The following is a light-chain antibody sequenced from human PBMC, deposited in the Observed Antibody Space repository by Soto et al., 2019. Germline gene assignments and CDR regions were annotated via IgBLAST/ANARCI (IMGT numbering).Light chain of an antibody. Sequence: EIVLTQSPGTLSLSPGERATLSCRASQSVSSSYLAWYQQKPGQAPRLLIYGASSRATGIPDRFSGSGSGTVFTLTISRLEPEDFAVYYCQQNGSFPWTFGQGTKVDIK. V-gene: IGKV3-20*01. CDR2: GAS. J-gene: IGKJ1*01. CDR3: QQNGSFPWT. CDR1: QSVSSSY.